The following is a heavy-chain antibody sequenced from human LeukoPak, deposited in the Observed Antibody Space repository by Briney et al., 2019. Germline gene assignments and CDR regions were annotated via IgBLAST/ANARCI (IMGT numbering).Heavy chain of an antibody. CDR3: AKERGNGVRGAFDI. D-gene: IGHD4-17*01. V-gene: IGHV3-23*01. CDR2: ISGSGGST. CDR1: GFTFSSYA. J-gene: IGHJ3*02. Sequence: GGSLRLSCAASGFTFSSYAMNWVRQAPGKGLEWVSVISGSGGSTYYADSVKGRFTMSRDNSKNTLYLQMNSLRAEDMAVYYCAKERGNGVRGAFDIWGQGTMVTVSS.